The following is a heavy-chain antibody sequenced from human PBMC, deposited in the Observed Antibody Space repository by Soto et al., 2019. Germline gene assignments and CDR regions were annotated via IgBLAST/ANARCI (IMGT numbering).Heavy chain of an antibody. V-gene: IGHV3-15*07. CDR1: GFTFSYAW. Sequence: EVQLVESGGDLAKPGGSLRLSCAVSGFTFSYAWMNWVRQAPGKGLEWVGRIKSKTDGGTTDYAAPVKGRFTISRNASGNTVFLQMTRRRTEDTAVYYCVTGRGDLLYWGQATHVTISS. CDR3: VTGRGDLLY. CDR2: IKSKTDGGTT. J-gene: IGHJ4*02. D-gene: IGHD3-10*01.